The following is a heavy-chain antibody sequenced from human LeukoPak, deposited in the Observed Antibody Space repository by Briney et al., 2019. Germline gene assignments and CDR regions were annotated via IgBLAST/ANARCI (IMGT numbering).Heavy chain of an antibody. CDR1: GFTFSTFG. J-gene: IGHJ4*02. V-gene: IGHV3-48*03. CDR3: ARQWVGGALDY. D-gene: IGHD3-16*01. CDR2: ISTSGSAL. Sequence: GGSLRLSCAASGFTFSTFGMYWVRQAPGKGLEWVSYISTSGSALYYADSVKGRFTISRDNAKKSLYLQMNSLRAEDTAVYYCARQWVGGALDYWGQGTLVTVSS.